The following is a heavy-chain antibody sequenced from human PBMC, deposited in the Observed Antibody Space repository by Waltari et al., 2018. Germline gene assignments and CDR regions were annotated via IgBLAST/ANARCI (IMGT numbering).Heavy chain of an antibody. J-gene: IGHJ2*01. CDR3: AREFGSGYYDGGYFDL. CDR1: GGSISSGGYY. V-gene: IGHV4-31*01. Sequence: QVQLQESGPGLVKPSQTLSLTCTVSGGSISSGGYYWSWIRQHPGKGLEWIGYIYYSGSTYYNPSLKSLVTISVDTSKNQFSLKLSSVTAADTAVYYCAREFGSGYYDGGYFDLWGRGTLVTVSS. CDR2: IYYSGST. D-gene: IGHD3-22*01.